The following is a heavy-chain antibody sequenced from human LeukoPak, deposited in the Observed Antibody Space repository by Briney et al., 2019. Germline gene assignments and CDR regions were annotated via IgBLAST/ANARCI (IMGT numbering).Heavy chain of an antibody. CDR1: GFTFSTYG. J-gene: IGHJ5*02. D-gene: IGHD1-26*01. V-gene: IGHV3-30*03. CDR3: GGYNWFDP. CDR2: ISNDGSDK. Sequence: GGSLRLSCAASGFTFSTYGMHWVRQAPGKGLEWVAVISNDGSDKYYAGSVKGRFTISRDNSKNTLYLQMNNLRVDDTAVYYCGGYNWFDPWGQGTLVTVSS.